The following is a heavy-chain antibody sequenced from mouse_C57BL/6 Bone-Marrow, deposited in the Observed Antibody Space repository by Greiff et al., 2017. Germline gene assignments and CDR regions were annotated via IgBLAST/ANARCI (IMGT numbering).Heavy chain of an antibody. Sequence: QVQLQQSGPELVKPGASVKISCKASGYAFSSYWMNWVKQRPGKGLEWIGRLYPGDGDTNYNGKFKGKATLTADKSSSTAYMQLSSLTSEDSSVYFCARWRGLRKDYWGQGTTLTVSS. CDR2: LYPGDGDT. CDR3: ARWRGLRKDY. J-gene: IGHJ2*01. V-gene: IGHV1-82*01. D-gene: IGHD2-4*01. CDR1: GYAFSSYW.